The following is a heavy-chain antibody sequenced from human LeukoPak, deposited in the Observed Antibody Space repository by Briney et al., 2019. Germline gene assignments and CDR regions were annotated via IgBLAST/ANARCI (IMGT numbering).Heavy chain of an antibody. Sequence: ASVKVSCKASGYTFTSYGISWVRQAPGQGLEWMGWISAYNGNTNYAQKFQGRVTMTEDTSTDTAYMELRSLRSDDTAVYYCAAWRIAVAGTHWFDPWGQGTQVTVSS. J-gene: IGHJ5*02. CDR3: AAWRIAVAGTHWFDP. CDR2: ISAYNGNT. CDR1: GYTFTSYG. V-gene: IGHV1-18*01. D-gene: IGHD6-13*01.